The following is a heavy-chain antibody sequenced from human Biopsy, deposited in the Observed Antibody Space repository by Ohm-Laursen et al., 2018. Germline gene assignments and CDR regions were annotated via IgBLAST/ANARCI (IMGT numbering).Heavy chain of an antibody. CDR1: GESSSGYF. D-gene: IGHD5-12*01. V-gene: IGHV4-34*01. J-gene: IGHJ6*02. CDR3: ARGSGYFRLDV. Sequence: GTLSLTCAVNGESSSGYFWNWIRQPPGKGLEWIGEINQSGSTKYNPSLKRRATLSADSSNSQFSLRLTSVTAADTAIYYCARGSGYFRLDVWGQGTTVTVSS. CDR2: INQSGST.